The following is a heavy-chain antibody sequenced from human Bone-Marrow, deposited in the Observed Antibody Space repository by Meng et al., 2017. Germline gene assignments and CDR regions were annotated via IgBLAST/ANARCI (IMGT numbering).Heavy chain of an antibody. V-gene: IGHV4-38-2*01. J-gene: IGHJ4*01. D-gene: IGHD3-9*01. CDR3: ARVSGPYYEILTGRGEYFDY. CDR1: GFTFSSYA. Sequence: GSLRLSCAASGFTFSSYAMHWVRQPPGKGLEWIGSISHSGHTFYNPSLKSRVTVSIDTSKSQFSLKVNSVTAADTAVYFCARVSGPYYEILTGRGEYFDYWGHGTLVTVSS. CDR2: ISHSGHT.